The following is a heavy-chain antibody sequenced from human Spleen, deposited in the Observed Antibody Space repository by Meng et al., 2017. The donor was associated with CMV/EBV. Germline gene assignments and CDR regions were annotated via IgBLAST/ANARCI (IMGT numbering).Heavy chain of an antibody. J-gene: IGHJ4*02. CDR2: IMSDGSVT. D-gene: IGHD1-26*01. Sequence: GGSLRLSCEASGFSFSSYWMHWVRQVPGKGLLWVSRIMSDGSVTGHADSVKARFTISRDNAKNTLYLQMNDLRLEDTAVYFCASQWMTRGFFDNWGQGTVVTVSS. CDR3: ASQWMTRGFFDN. V-gene: IGHV3-74*01. CDR1: GFSFSSYW.